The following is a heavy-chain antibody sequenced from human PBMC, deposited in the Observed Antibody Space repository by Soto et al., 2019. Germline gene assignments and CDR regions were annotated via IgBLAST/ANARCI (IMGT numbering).Heavy chain of an antibody. CDR1: GGSITDYS. CDR3: AGERGENWSNEAS. D-gene: IGHD1-1*01. CDR2: ISATGKN. V-gene: IGHV4-4*07. J-gene: IGHJ5*02. Sequence: QVQLQESGPGRVKPSETLSLTCSVSGGSITDYSWNWIRQSAGKGLEWIGRISATGKNQVNPSLQSRVTMSLDTSKNQFSLKLTSGPAPDRAVYYCAGERGENWSNEASWGQGTWSPSPQ.